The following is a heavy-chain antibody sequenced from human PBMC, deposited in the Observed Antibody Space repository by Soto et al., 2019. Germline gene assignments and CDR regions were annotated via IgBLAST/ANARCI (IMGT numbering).Heavy chain of an antibody. D-gene: IGHD5-12*01. CDR3: ARDSRDGYNFQYNWFAP. J-gene: IGHJ5*02. CDR1: GFTFSNAW. CDR2: IKSKTDGGTT. Sequence: PGGSLRLSCAASGFTFSNAWMNWVRQAPGKGLEWVGRIKSKTDGGTTDYAAPVKGRFTISRDDAKNTLYLQMNSLKNEDAAVYYCARDSRDGYNFQYNWFAPWGQGTLATVSS. V-gene: IGHV3-15*07.